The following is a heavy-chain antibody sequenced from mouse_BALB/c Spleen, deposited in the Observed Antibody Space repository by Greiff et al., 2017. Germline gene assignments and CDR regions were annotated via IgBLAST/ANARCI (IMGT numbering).Heavy chain of an antibody. D-gene: IGHD2-3*01. V-gene: IGHV2-2*02. CDR3: ARIYDGYYGDY. J-gene: IGHJ2*01. Sequence: VKLVESGPGLVQPSQSLSITCTVSGFSLTSYGVHWVRQSPGKGLEWLGVIWSGGSTDYNAAFISRLSISKDNSKSQVFFKMNSLQANDTAIYYCARIYDGYYGDYWGQGTTLTVSS. CDR1: GFSLTSYG. CDR2: IWSGGST.